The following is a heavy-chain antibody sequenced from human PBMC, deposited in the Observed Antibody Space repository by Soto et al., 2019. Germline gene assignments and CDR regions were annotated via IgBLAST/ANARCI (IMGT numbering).Heavy chain of an antibody. J-gene: IGHJ6*02. Sequence: GGSLRLSCAGSGFTFGTYSMNWVRQATGKGLEWIAYISYDSDTIQYADSVKGRFTISRDNAKNSLYLQMNSLRDEDTAVYYCARLYYDYVWGQGTTVTVSS. CDR1: GFTFGTYS. V-gene: IGHV3-48*02. CDR2: ISYDSDTI. CDR3: ARLYYDYV. D-gene: IGHD3-3*01.